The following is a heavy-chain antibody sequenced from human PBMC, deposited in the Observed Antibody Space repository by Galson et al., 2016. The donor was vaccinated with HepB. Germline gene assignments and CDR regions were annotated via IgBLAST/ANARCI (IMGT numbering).Heavy chain of an antibody. D-gene: IGHD3-10*01. CDR3: ARAEFGKGSGSYYFDY. Sequence: SLRLSCAASGFTFSSFGLHWVRQAPGKGLEWVALIWYDGGKKFYADSVKGRFTISRDNSKNTLYLQMNSLRAEDTAVYYCARAEFGKGSGSYYFDYWGQGTLVTVSS. CDR1: GFTFSSFG. V-gene: IGHV3-33*01. CDR2: IWYDGGKK. J-gene: IGHJ4*02.